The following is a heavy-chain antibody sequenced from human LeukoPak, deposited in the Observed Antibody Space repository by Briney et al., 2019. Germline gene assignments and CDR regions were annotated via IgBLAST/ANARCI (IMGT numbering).Heavy chain of an antibody. V-gene: IGHV3-7*03. CDR1: GFTFSNFW. CDR2: IKQDETEK. CDR3: ARDVNSYAHCGH. Sequence: SGGSLRLSCTASGFTFSNFWMGWVRQAPGKGLEWVANIKQDETEKFYLGSVKGRFTISRDNSRNMLYLQMNSLRAEDTAVYYCARDVNSYAHCGHWGQGTLVTVSS. D-gene: IGHD5-18*01. J-gene: IGHJ4*02.